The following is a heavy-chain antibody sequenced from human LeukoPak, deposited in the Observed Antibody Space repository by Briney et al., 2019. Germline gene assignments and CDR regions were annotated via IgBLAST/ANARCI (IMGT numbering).Heavy chain of an antibody. V-gene: IGHV4-30-4*08. J-gene: IGHJ3*02. CDR1: GGSISSGDYY. CDR2: IYYSGST. D-gene: IGHD4-17*01. CDR3: ASGDYGDYGGDAFDI. Sequence: SETLSLTCTVSGGSISSGDYYWSWIRQPPGKGLEWIGYIYYSGSTYYNPSLKSRVTISVDTSKNQFSLKLSPVTAADTAVYYCASGDYGDYGGDAFDIWGQGTMVTVSS.